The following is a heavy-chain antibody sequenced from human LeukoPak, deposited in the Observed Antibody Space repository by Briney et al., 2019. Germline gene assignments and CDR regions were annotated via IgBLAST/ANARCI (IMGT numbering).Heavy chain of an antibody. J-gene: IGHJ5*02. Sequence: GESLKISCKGSGYNFANSWIGWVRQMPGKGLEWMGIIYPGDSDTRYSPSFQGQVTMSADKSIRTAYLQWSSLEASDTAMCYRAKSSGYSYFDPWGQGTIVTVSS. CDR2: IYPGDSDT. CDR3: AKSSGYSYFDP. CDR1: GYNFANSW. D-gene: IGHD3-22*01. V-gene: IGHV5-51*01.